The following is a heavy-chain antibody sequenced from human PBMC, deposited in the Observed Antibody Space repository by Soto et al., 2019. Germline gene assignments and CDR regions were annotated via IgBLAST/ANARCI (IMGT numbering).Heavy chain of an antibody. CDR2: IILPFGTP. CDR3: ARGPDYAGYIDD. D-gene: IGHD4-17*01. V-gene: IGHV1-69*13. CDR1: GGTFGNHA. Sequence: QVRLVQSGAEVKKPGSSVKVSCKASGGTFGNHAINWVRQAPGQGPEWMGVIILPFGTPNYAQRFQGRVTLLADESMTTSYLELNGLSSEDTAVSYCARGPDYAGYIDDWGQGSLVTVAS. J-gene: IGHJ4*02.